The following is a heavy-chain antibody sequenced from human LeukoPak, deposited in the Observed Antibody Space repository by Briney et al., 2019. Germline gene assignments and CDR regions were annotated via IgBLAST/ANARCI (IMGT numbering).Heavy chain of an antibody. D-gene: IGHD1-7*01. V-gene: IGHV3-33*01. CDR1: RFTSSSYA. Sequence: GRSLRLSCAASRFTSSSYAMHWVRQDPGKRLEWVALIWYDGDNKFYADAVKGRLTISRDNSKNTVYLQMNSLRGEDTAVYHCTRGRWELVPFDRWGEGTLVTVSS. CDR2: IWYDGDNK. CDR3: TRGRWELVPFDR. J-gene: IGHJ4*02.